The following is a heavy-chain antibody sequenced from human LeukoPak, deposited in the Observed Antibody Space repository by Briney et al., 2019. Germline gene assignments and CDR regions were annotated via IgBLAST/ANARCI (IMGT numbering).Heavy chain of an antibody. D-gene: IGHD3-16*02. Sequence: SETLSLTCTVSGYSISSGYYWGWIRQPPGKGLEWIGSIYHSGSTYYNPSLKSRVTISVDTSKNQFSLKLSSVTAADTAVYYCARHFPNYVWGSYRPHNWFDPWGQGTLVTVSS. CDR2: IYHSGST. V-gene: IGHV4-38-2*02. J-gene: IGHJ5*02. CDR1: GYSISSGYY. CDR3: ARHFPNYVWGSYRPHNWFDP.